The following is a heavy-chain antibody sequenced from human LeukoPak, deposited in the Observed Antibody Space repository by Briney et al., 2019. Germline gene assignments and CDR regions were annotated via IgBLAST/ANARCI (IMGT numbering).Heavy chain of an antibody. CDR2: ISSSTTYI. D-gene: IGHD2-15*01. V-gene: IGHV3-21*06. Sequence: GGSLRLSCAASGFTFGNYTMIWVRQAPGKGLEWVSSISSSTTYIYYADSVKGRFTISRDTPKNSLYLQMNSLRAEDTAVYYCARALLAPRYFDYWGQGTLVTVSS. CDR3: ARALLAPRYFDY. J-gene: IGHJ4*02. CDR1: GFTFGNYT.